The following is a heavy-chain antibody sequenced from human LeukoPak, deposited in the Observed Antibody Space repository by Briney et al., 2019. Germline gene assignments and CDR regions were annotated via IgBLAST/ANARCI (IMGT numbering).Heavy chain of an antibody. V-gene: IGHV3-13*01. CDR1: GFTFSSYD. CDR3: AKGYGQQLVNNWFDP. J-gene: IGHJ5*02. D-gene: IGHD6-13*01. Sequence: TGGSLRLSCAASGFTFSSYDMHWVRQATGKGLEWVSAIGTAGDTYYPGSVKGRFTISRENAKNSLYLQMNSLRAGDTAVYYCAKGYGQQLVNNWFDPWGQGALVTVSS. CDR2: IGTAGDT.